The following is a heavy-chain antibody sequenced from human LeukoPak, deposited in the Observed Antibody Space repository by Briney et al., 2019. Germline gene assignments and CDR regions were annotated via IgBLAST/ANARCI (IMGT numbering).Heavy chain of an antibody. V-gene: IGHV3-48*03. Sequence: GGSLRLSCAASGFTFRNSAMNWVRQAPGKGLQWISYISSSGSIIYYADSVKGRFTISRDNAKNLLFLQMNSLRAEDTAVYYCARMNYVSTGWGAPFDNWGQGTLVTVSS. D-gene: IGHD1-7*01. CDR3: ARMNYVSTGWGAPFDN. CDR1: GFTFRNSA. J-gene: IGHJ4*02. CDR2: ISSSGSII.